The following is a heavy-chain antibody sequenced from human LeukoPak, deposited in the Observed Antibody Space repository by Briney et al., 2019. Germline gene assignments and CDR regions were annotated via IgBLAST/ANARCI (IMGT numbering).Heavy chain of an antibody. CDR1: GGTFSSYA. D-gene: IGHD2-2*01. V-gene: IGHV1-69*13. J-gene: IGHJ4*02. CDR3: ATDTFDCSSTSCYSPPTC. CDR2: IIPTFGTA. Sequence: SVKVSCKASGGTFSSYAISWVRQAPGQGLEWMGGIIPTFGTANYAQKFQGRVTITADESTSTAYMELSSLRSEDTAVYYCATDTFDCSSTSCYSPPTCWGQGTLVTVSS.